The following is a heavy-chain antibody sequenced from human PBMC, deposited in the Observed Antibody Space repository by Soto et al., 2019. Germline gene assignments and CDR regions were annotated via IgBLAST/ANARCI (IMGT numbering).Heavy chain of an antibody. CDR1: GYTFTAYY. J-gene: IGHJ5*02. V-gene: IGHV1-2*02. D-gene: IGHD6-13*01. Sequence: ASVKVSCKTSGYTFTAYYVFWVRQAPGQGLEWLGWMNPNTGGTRYAQKFRGRVTMTRDTSISTAYMELSSLTSDDTAVYYCARDSLSIAARPFDPWGQGTLVTVSS. CDR3: ARDSLSIAARPFDP. CDR2: MNPNTGGT.